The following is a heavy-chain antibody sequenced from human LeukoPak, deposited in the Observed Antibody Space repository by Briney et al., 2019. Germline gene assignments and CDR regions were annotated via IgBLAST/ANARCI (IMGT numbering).Heavy chain of an antibody. J-gene: IGHJ4*02. CDR2: INSDGSST. D-gene: IGHD3-10*01. CDR3: AELTSMVEQY. V-gene: IGHV3-74*01. Sequence: PGGSLRLSCAASGLTLSSYWMHWVRQAPGKGLVWVSRINSDGSSTRYAGSVKGRFTISRDNAKNTLYLQMNSLRAEDTAVYYCAELTSMVEQYWGQGTLVTVSS. CDR1: GLTLSSYW.